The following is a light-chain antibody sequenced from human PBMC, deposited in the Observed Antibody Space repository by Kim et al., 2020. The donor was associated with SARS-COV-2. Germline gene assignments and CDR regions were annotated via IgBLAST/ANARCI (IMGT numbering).Light chain of an antibody. J-gene: IGKJ2*01. CDR2: KVS. CDR3: MQGTHWLYT. V-gene: IGKV2-30*02. Sequence: QPASISCRSSQSLVHSDGSTYLNWFHQRPGQSPRRLIYKVSNRDSGVPDRFSGSGSDTDFTLKISRVEAEDVGVYYCMQGTHWLYTFGQGTKLEI. CDR1: QSLVHSDGSTY.